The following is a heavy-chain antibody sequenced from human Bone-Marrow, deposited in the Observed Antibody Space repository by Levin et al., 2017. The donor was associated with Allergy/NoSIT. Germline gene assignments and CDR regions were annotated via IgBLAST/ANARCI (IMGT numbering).Heavy chain of an antibody. CDR1: GGSFSGYY. Sequence: KAGGSLRLSCAVYGGSFSGYYWSWIRQPPGKGLEWIGEINHSGSTNYNPSLKSRVTISVDTSKNQFSLKLSSVTAADTAVYYCARDNSRYCSSTSCYFYYDYMDVWGKGTTVTVSS. CDR3: ARDNSRYCSSTSCYFYYDYMDV. J-gene: IGHJ6*03. D-gene: IGHD2-2*01. CDR2: INHSGST. V-gene: IGHV4-34*01.